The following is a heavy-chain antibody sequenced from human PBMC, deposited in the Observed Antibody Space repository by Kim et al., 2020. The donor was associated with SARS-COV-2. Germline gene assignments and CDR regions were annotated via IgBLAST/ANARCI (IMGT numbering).Heavy chain of an antibody. Sequence: GESLKISCKGSGYSFTSYWIGWVRQMPGKGLEWMGIIYPGDSDTRYSPSFQGQVTISADKSISTAYLQWSSLKASDTAMYYCAVGPLRHIVVVPQYFQHWGQGTLVTVSS. D-gene: IGHD2-21*01. V-gene: IGHV5-51*01. CDR1: GYSFTSYW. CDR3: AVGPLRHIVVVPQYFQH. CDR2: IYPGDSDT. J-gene: IGHJ1*01.